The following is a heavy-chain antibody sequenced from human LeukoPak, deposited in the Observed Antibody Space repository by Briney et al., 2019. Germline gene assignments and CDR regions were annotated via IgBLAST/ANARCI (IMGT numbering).Heavy chain of an antibody. J-gene: IGHJ3*02. CDR1: GFTFSNYW. CDR2: IKSDASET. D-gene: IGHD4-11*01. V-gene: IGHV3-7*04. Sequence: GGSLRLSCAASGFTFSNYWMSWVRQAPGKGLEWVAHIKSDASETYYVDSVKGRFTISRDNAKNSLYLPMNGLRAEDTAVYYCARNSRYSFDIWGQGTMVTVSS. CDR3: ARNSRYSFDI.